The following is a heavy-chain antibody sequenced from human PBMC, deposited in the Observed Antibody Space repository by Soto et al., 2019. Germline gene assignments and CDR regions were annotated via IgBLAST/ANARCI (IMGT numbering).Heavy chain of an antibody. CDR1: GFSLSTSGVG. CDR2: IYWDDDK. D-gene: IGHD3-22*01. Sequence: QITLKESGPTLVKPTQTLTLTCTFSGFSLSTSGVGVGWIRQPPGKALEWLALIYWDDDKRYSPSLKSRRTSTKDTSKYQVVLTMTNMDPVDTATYYCAHRGRLRYYYDSSGYYPAEYFQHWGQGTLVTVSS. CDR3: AHRGRLRYYYDSSGYYPAEYFQH. J-gene: IGHJ1*01. V-gene: IGHV2-5*02.